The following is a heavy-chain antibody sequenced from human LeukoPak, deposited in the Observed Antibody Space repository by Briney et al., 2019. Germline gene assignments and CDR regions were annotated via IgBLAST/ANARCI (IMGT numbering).Heavy chain of an antibody. Sequence: GGSLRLSCAASGFTFSSYWMSWVRQAPGKGLEWVANIKQDGSEKYYVDSVKGRFAISRDNAKNSLYLQMNSLRAEDTAVYYCARDQTKWEPLRRRDYYYMDVWGKGTTVTVSS. CDR2: IKQDGSEK. V-gene: IGHV3-7*01. J-gene: IGHJ6*03. CDR3: ARDQTKWEPLRRRDYYYMDV. D-gene: IGHD1-26*01. CDR1: GFTFSSYW.